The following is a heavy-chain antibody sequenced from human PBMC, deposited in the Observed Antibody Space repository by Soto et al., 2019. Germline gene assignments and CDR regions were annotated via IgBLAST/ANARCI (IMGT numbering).Heavy chain of an antibody. Sequence: GGSLRLSCAASGFTVSSNYMSWVRQAPGKGLEWVSVIYSGGSTYYADSVKGRFTISRDNSKNTLYLQMNSLRAEDTAVYYCARAISGWYLDAFDIWGQGTMVTVS. CDR1: GFTVSSNY. V-gene: IGHV3-66*01. CDR3: ARAISGWYLDAFDI. J-gene: IGHJ3*02. D-gene: IGHD6-19*01. CDR2: IYSGGST.